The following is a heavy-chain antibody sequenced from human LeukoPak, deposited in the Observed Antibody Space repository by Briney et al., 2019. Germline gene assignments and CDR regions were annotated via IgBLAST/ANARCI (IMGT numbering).Heavy chain of an antibody. CDR3: ARRIAGDGSHAFDI. V-gene: IGHV3-11*01. J-gene: IGHJ3*02. CDR2: TRNSDNNM. Sequence: GGSLRLSCAASGFTFSDYNMGWMRQAPGKGLEWVSYTRNSDNNMFYADSVKGRFTISRDNAKYSVYLQMNSLRAEDTAVYYCARRIAGDGSHAFDIWGQGTMVTVPS. D-gene: IGHD6-19*01. CDR1: GFTFSDYN.